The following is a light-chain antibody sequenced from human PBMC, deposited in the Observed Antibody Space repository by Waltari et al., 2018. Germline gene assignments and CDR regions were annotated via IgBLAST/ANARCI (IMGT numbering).Light chain of an antibody. CDR2: DVS. J-gene: IGKJ1*01. CDR3: QQYDRYSAWT. CDR1: QSVTRY. Sequence: DIQMTQSPSTLSASVGDRVPITCRARQSVTRYWAWYQQKPGKAPKVLIWDVSSLERGVPSRFSGSGSGTEFTLTISSLQPDDFATYYCQQYDRYSAWTFGQGTKVEIK. V-gene: IGKV1-5*01.